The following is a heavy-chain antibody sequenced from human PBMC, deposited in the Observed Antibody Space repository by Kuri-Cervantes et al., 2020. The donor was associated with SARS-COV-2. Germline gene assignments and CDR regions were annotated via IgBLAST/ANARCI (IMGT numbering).Heavy chain of an antibody. V-gene: IGHV4-34*01. Sequence: GSLRLSCAVYGGSFSGYYWSWIRQPPGKGLEWIGEIYHSGSTNYNPSLKSRVTISVDTSKNQFSLKLSSVTAADTAVYYCARGTPPGGYSYGYTRKYYYYGMDVWGQGTTVTVSS. CDR1: GGSFSGYY. J-gene: IGHJ6*02. CDR3: ARGTPPGGYSYGYTRKYYYYGMDV. CDR2: IYHSGST. D-gene: IGHD5-18*01.